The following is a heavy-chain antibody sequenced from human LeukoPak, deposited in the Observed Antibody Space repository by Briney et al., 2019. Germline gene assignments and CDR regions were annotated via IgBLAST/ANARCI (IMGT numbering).Heavy chain of an antibody. D-gene: IGHD2-8*01. Sequence: PGGSLRLSCTASRFTFSSYWMTWVRQAPGKGLEWVANIKQDGSENYYVDSVTGRFTISRDNAKNSLYLQMNSLRGEDTAVYYCARDVNGYRDYWGQGTLVTVSS. CDR2: IKQDGSEN. J-gene: IGHJ4*02. CDR1: RFTFSSYW. V-gene: IGHV3-7*01. CDR3: ARDVNGYRDY.